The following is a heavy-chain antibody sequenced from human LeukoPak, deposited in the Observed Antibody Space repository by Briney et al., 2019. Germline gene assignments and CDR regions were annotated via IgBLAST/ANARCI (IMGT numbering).Heavy chain of an antibody. CDR2: INSDGSST. Sequence: GGSLRLSCAASGLTVANAWMHWVRQAPGKGLVWVSRINSDGSSTDYADSVKGRFTISRDNTKNTLYLQMSSLRAEDTAVYYCASSLGPLTEYWGQGTLVTVSS. CDR1: GLTVANAW. J-gene: IGHJ4*02. D-gene: IGHD3-16*01. V-gene: IGHV3-74*01. CDR3: ASSLGPLTEY.